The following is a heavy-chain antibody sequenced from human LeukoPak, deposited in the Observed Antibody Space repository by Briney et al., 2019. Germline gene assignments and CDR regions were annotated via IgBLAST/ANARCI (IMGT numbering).Heavy chain of an antibody. J-gene: IGHJ5*02. CDR3: ARRTTYSSGGEGFDP. V-gene: IGHV4-34*01. CDR2: FNHSGST. D-gene: IGHD6-19*01. CDR1: GGSFSGYS. Sequence: SETLSLTCAVYGGSFSGYSWTWIRQPPGKGLEWIGEFNHSGSTNYNPSLKSRVTISVDTSKNQFSLKLSAVTAADTAVYYCARRTTYSSGGEGFDPWGQGTLVTVSS.